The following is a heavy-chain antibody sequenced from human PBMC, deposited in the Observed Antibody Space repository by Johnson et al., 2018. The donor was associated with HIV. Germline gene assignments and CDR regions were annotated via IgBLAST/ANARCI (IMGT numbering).Heavy chain of an antibody. CDR3: ARLPSRGGTIKDAFDI. D-gene: IGHD2-15*01. Sequence: VQLVESGGGVVRPGGSLRLSCAASGFTFDDYGMSWVRQVPGKGLEWVSGINWSGISTGYADSVKGRFTISRDNAKNSLYLQLNSLRVEDTALYYCARLPSRGGTIKDAFDIWGHGTMVTVSS. J-gene: IGHJ3*02. CDR1: GFTFDDYG. CDR2: INWSGIST. V-gene: IGHV3-20*04.